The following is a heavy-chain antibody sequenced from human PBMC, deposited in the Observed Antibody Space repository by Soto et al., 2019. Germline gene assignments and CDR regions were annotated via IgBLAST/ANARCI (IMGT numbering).Heavy chain of an antibody. CDR1: GCSISSYY. D-gene: IGHD2-8*02. Sequence: TSETLSLTCTFSGCSISSYYWSWIRQPPGTGLEWIGEINHSGSTNYNPSLKSRVTISVDTSKNQFSLKLTSVTAADTAVYYCARDKITGLFDYWGQGTLVTVSS. CDR3: ARDKITGLFDY. CDR2: INHSGST. V-gene: IGHV4-34*01. J-gene: IGHJ4*02.